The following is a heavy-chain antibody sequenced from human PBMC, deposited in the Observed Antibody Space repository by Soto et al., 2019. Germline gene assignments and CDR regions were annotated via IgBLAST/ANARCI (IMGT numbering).Heavy chain of an antibody. V-gene: IGHV1-24*01. CDR2: FDPEDGET. Sequence: VKVSCKVSGYTLTELSMHWVRQAPGKGLEWMGGFDPEDGETIYAQKFQGRVTMTEDTSTDTAYMELSSLRSEDTAVYYCATERYCSGGSCFPRLYGMDVWGQGTTVTVSS. J-gene: IGHJ6*02. D-gene: IGHD2-15*01. CDR3: ATERYCSGGSCFPRLYGMDV. CDR1: GYTLTELS.